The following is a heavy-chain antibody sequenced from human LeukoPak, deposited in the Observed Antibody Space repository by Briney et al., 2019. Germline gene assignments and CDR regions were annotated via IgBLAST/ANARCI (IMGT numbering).Heavy chain of an antibody. CDR1: GASFSGYY. Sequence: PSETLSLTCAVYGASFSGYYWIWIRQPPGTGLEWIGEINHSGSTNYNPSLKSRVTISVDTSKNQFTLKLRSVTAADTAVYYCARVYSSSLDYWGQGTLVTVSS. CDR3: ARVYSSSLDY. V-gene: IGHV4-34*01. D-gene: IGHD6-13*01. J-gene: IGHJ4*02. CDR2: INHSGST.